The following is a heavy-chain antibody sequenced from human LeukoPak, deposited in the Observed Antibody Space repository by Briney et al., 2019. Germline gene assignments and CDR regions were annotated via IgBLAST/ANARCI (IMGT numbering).Heavy chain of an antibody. CDR3: AIGATGTMGYFDY. D-gene: IGHD1-1*01. J-gene: IGHJ4*02. CDR1: GGSISSSSYY. V-gene: IGHV4-39*01. CDR2: IYYSGST. Sequence: SETLSLTCTVSGGSISSSSYYWGWLRQPPGKGLEWIGSIYYSGSTYYNPSLKSRVTISVDTSKNQFSLKLSSVTAADTAVYYCAIGATGTMGYFDYWGQGTLVTVSS.